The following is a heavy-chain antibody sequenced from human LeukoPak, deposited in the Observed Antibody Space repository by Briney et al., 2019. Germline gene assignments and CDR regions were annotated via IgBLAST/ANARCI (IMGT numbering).Heavy chain of an antibody. V-gene: IGHV4-31*03. D-gene: IGHD2-15*01. J-gene: IGHJ3*02. CDR1: GGSISSGGYY. Sequence: SSETLSLTCTVSGGSISSGGYYWSWIRQHPGKGLEWIGYIYYSGSTYYNPSLKSRVTISVDTSKNQFSLKLSSVTAADTAVYYCAREVAGTYAFDIWGQGTMVTVSS. CDR3: AREVAGTYAFDI. CDR2: IYYSGST.